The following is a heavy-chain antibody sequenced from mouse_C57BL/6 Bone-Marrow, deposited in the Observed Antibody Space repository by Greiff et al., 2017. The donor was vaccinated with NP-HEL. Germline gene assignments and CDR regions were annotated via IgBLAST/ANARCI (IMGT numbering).Heavy chain of an antibody. V-gene: IGHV5-17*01. CDR3: ARRYYGSFYAMDY. CDR2: ISSGSSTI. CDR1: GFTFSDYG. D-gene: IGHD1-1*01. Sequence: EVQVVESGGGLVKPGGSLKLSCAASGFTFSDYGMHWVRQAPEKGLEWVAYISSGSSTIYYADTVKGRFTISRDNAKNTLFLQMTSLRSEDTAMYYCARRYYGSFYAMDYWGQGTSVTVSS. J-gene: IGHJ4*01.